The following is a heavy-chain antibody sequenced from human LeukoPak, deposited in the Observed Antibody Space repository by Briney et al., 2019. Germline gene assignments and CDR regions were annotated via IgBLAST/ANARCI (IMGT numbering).Heavy chain of an antibody. CDR3: ARGPNKSDGGNSGSAWFDP. CDR1: GYTFTTYD. V-gene: IGHV1-8*01. D-gene: IGHD4-23*01. CDR2: MNPNSGNT. J-gene: IGHJ5*02. Sequence: ASVKVSCKASGYTFTTYDINWVRQATGQGLEWMGWMNPNSGNTGYAQKFQGRVTMTRNTSISTAYMELSSLRSGDTAVYYCARGPNKSDGGNSGSAWFDPWGQGTLVTVSS.